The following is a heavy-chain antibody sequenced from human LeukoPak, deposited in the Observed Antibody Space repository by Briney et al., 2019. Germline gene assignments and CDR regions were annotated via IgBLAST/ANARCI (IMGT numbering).Heavy chain of an antibody. CDR2: IYYSGST. Sequence: PSETLSLTCTASGGSISSYYWSWIRQPPGKGLEWIGYIYYSGSTNYNPSLKSRVTISVDTSRNQFSLKLSSVTAADTAVYYCARGFAYCGGDCYSWGQGTLVTVSS. V-gene: IGHV4-59*01. CDR3: ARGFAYCGGDCYS. J-gene: IGHJ4*02. D-gene: IGHD2-21*02. CDR1: GGSISSYY.